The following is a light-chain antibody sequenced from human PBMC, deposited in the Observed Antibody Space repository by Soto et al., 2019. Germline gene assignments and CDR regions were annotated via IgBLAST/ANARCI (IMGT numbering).Light chain of an antibody. Sequence: QSALTQPASGSGSPGQSITISCTGTSSDVGGYNYVSWYPQHPAKAPKLMISDVSNRPSGVSNRFSGSKSGNTASLTIAGLQAEDEADYYCSSYTSSSTLWVFGGGTKLTVL. J-gene: IGLJ3*02. CDR2: DVS. V-gene: IGLV2-14*01. CDR1: SSDVGGYNY. CDR3: SSYTSSSTLWV.